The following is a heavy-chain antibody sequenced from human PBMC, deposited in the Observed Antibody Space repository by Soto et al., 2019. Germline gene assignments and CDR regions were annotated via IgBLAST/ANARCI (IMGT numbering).Heavy chain of an antibody. J-gene: IGHJ3*02. CDR2: IIFFFGSV. CDR3: ARDSPRSPGGGNTFDI. CDR1: GGTFSRYA. V-gene: IGHV1-69*13. D-gene: IGHD3-16*01. Sequence: VASLKVSCKTFGGTFSRYAISWVRLAPGQGLEWMGGIIFFFGSVNYAQKFQGRVTITADESTDTAYMELSGLRSEDTAVYYCARDSPRSPGGGNTFDIWGQGTLVTVSS.